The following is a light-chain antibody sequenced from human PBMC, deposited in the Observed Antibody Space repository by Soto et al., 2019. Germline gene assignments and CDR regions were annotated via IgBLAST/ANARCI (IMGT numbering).Light chain of an antibody. CDR1: QSVDKP. V-gene: IGKV3-15*01. Sequence: EIVLTQSPSTMSVSPGERATLSCRASQSVDKPLHWYQQKPGQAQRLLIYGASTRATGIPARFSGSGSGTEFTLTINSLQSEDFAVYYCQQSHNWYTFGQGTEVEIK. CDR2: GAS. J-gene: IGKJ2*01. CDR3: QQSHNWYT.